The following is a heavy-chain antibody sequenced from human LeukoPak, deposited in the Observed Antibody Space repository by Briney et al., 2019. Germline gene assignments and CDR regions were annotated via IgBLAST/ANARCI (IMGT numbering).Heavy chain of an antibody. V-gene: IGHV3-30*04. D-gene: IGHD3-16*01. J-gene: IGHJ4*02. CDR2: ISYDGSSK. CDR1: GFTFFTYA. CDR3: ASVWGVTVYLDC. Sequence: RGSLRLSCAASGFTFFTYAMHWVRQAPGKGLEWLAVISYDGSSKYYADSVTGRFTISRDNSKSTLCLQLKSLSTKDRAVYFCASVWGVTVYLDCWGQGTLVTVSS.